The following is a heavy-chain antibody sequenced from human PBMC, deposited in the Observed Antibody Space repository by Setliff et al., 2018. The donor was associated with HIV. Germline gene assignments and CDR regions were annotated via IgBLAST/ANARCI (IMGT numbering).Heavy chain of an antibody. CDR2: INQDGSET. CDR1: GFTFSSYW. Sequence: PGGSLRLSCAASGFTFSSYWMSWVRQAPGKGLEWVANINQDGSETYYVDSVKGRFTISRDNAKNSLYLQMNSLRAEDTAVYYCARDLLGATHYFQHWGQGTLVTVSS. V-gene: IGHV3-7*03. J-gene: IGHJ1*01. D-gene: IGHD1-26*01. CDR3: ARDLLGATHYFQH.